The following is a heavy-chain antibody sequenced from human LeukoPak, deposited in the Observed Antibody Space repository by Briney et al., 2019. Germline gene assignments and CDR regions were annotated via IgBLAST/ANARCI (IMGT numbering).Heavy chain of an antibody. D-gene: IGHD1-1*01. CDR2: ITISGSTI. CDR3: ARTTSFDY. J-gene: IGHJ4*02. Sequence: GGSLRLSCAASGFTFTSYEMNWVRQAPGKGLEWVSYITISGSTIYYANSVKGRFTISRDNAKNSLYLQMNSLRAEDTAVYYCARTTSFDYWGQGTLVTVSS. V-gene: IGHV3-48*03. CDR1: GFTFTSYE.